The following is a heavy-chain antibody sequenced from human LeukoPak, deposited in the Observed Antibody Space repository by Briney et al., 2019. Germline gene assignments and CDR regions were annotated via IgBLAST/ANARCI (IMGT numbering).Heavy chain of an antibody. CDR3: ARDVSPPEGTGTTSLYPEYFQH. Sequence: PGGSLRLSCTASGFTFDDYGMTWVRQAPGKGLEWVSGITWNGDSKGYADSVKGRFTISRDNARNSLYLQMNSLRAEDTAVYYCARDVSPPEGTGTTSLYPEYFQHWGQGTLVTVSS. D-gene: IGHD1-7*01. CDR2: ITWNGDSK. J-gene: IGHJ1*01. CDR1: GFTFDDYG. V-gene: IGHV3-20*04.